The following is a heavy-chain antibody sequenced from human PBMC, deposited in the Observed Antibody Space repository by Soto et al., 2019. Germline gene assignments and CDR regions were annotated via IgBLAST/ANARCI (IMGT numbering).Heavy chain of an antibody. CDR2: ISYDGSNK. CDR1: GFTFSSYA. CDR3: ARDSLGIAVAGTFLFDP. Sequence: QVQLVESGGGVVQPGRSLRLSCAASGFTFSSYAMHWVRQAPGKGLEWVAVISYDGSNKYYADSVKGRFTISRDNSKNTLYLQMNSLRAEDMAVYYCARDSLGIAVAGTFLFDPWGQGTLVTVSS. D-gene: IGHD6-19*01. J-gene: IGHJ5*02. V-gene: IGHV3-30-3*01.